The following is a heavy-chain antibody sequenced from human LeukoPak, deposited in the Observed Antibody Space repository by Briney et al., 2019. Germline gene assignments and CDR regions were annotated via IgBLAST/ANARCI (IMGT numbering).Heavy chain of an antibody. D-gene: IGHD6-19*01. J-gene: IGHJ4*02. CDR3: ARRPSDWYSPIDY. CDR2: IYYSGST. Sequence: PSETLSLTCTVSGGSISSSSYYWGWIRQPPGKGLEWIGSIYYSGSTYYNPSLKSRVTISVDTSKNQFSLKLSSVTAADTAVYYCARRPSDWYSPIDYWGPGTLVTVS. CDR1: GGSISSSSYY. V-gene: IGHV4-39*07.